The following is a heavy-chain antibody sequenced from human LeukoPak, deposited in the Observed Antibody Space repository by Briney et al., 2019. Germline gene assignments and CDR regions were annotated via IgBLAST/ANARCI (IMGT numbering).Heavy chain of an antibody. CDR1: GGSVSSGSYY. Sequence: SETLSLTCTVSGGSVSSGSYYWSWIRQPPGKGLEWIGYIYYSGSTNYNPSLKSRVTISVDTSKNQFSLKLSSVTAADTAVYYCARDRQHSSGWYGYYFDYWGQGTLVTVSS. J-gene: IGHJ4*02. CDR3: ARDRQHSSGWYGYYFDY. CDR2: IYYSGST. V-gene: IGHV4-61*01. D-gene: IGHD6-19*01.